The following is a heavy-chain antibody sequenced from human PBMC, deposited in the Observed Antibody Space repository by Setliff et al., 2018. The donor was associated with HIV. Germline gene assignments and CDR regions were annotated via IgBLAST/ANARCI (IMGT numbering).Heavy chain of an antibody. Sequence: GASVKVSCKASGSTFNNYALYWVRQAPGQGFEWMGWINTNTGSPTYAQGFTRRFVFSLDPSVRTAYLQISSLKAEDTAVYYCATPRTPQLYCSGGSCFDAFDLWGQGTMVTVSS. J-gene: IGHJ3*01. CDR1: GSTFNNYA. D-gene: IGHD2-15*01. CDR2: INTNTGSP. V-gene: IGHV7-4-1*02. CDR3: ATPRTPQLYCSGGSCFDAFDL.